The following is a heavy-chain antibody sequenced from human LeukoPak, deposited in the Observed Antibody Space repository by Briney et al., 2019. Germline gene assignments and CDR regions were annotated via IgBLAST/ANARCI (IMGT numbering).Heavy chain of an antibody. CDR2: INAGNGNT. CDR3: ARDGGLDIVVVPAARPQYYFDY. V-gene: IGHV1-3*01. D-gene: IGHD2-2*03. CDR1: GHTFTSYA. Sequence: GASVKVSCKASGHTFTSYAMHWVRQAPGQRLEWMGWINAGNGNTKYSQKFQGRVTITRDTSASTAYMELSSLRSEDTAVYYCARDGGLDIVVVPAARPQYYFDYWGQGTLVTVSS. J-gene: IGHJ4*02.